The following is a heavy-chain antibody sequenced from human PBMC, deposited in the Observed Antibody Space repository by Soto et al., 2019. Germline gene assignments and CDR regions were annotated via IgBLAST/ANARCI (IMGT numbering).Heavy chain of an antibody. J-gene: IGHJ2*01. Sequence: PGGSLRLSCAASGFTFSGSAMHWVRQASGKGLEWVGRIRSKANSYATAYAASVKGRFTISRDDSKNTAYLQMNSLKTEDTAVYYCTRHRVLAYCGGDCSSGDWYFDLWGRGTLVTVS. CDR3: TRHRVLAYCGGDCSSGDWYFDL. D-gene: IGHD2-21*02. V-gene: IGHV3-73*01. CDR2: IRSKANSYAT. CDR1: GFTFSGSA.